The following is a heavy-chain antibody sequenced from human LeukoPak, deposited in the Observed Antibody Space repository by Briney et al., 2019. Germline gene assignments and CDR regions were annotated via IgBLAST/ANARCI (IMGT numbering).Heavy chain of an antibody. D-gene: IGHD6-6*01. CDR1: GGSFSSYY. J-gene: IGHJ6*03. V-gene: IGHV4-59*01. Sequence: SETLSLTCTVSGGSFSSYYWSWIRQSPGKGLEWIGYIYYSGSTNYNPSLKSRVTISVDTSKNQFSLKLSSVTAADTAVYYCARVPRPYSSSSGYYYYYYMDVWGKGTTVTVSS. CDR2: IYYSGST. CDR3: ARVPRPYSSSSGYYYYYYMDV.